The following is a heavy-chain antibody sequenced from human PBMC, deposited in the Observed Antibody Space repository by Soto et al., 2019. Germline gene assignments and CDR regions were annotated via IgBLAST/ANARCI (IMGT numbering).Heavy chain of an antibody. CDR1: GYTFTSYG. J-gene: IGHJ5*02. CDR3: VRRHVSATGIDWFNP. Sequence: ASVKVSCKASGYTFTSYGIHWVRQAPGQRLEWMGWINAANGDTKYSPKFQGRVTITGDTSASTAYMELSSLRSEDTAVYYCVRRHVSATGIDWFNPWGQGTLVTVSS. V-gene: IGHV1-3*01. CDR2: INAANGDT. D-gene: IGHD6-13*01.